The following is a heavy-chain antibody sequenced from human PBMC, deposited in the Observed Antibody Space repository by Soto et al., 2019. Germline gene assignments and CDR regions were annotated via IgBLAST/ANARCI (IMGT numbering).Heavy chain of an antibody. J-gene: IGHJ4*02. Sequence: SETLSLTCTVSGGSISTRDSISIRSFYWGWMRQPPGKGLQWIASISYSDGSFYNSSLKSRLTISVDTSKNQFSLSLRSVTAADTAVYYCASHRTFWPFDSWGQGTVVTVSS. CDR3: ASHRTFWPFDS. CDR2: ISYSDGS. CDR1: GGSISTRDSISIRSFY. V-gene: IGHV4-39*01. D-gene: IGHD2-8*01.